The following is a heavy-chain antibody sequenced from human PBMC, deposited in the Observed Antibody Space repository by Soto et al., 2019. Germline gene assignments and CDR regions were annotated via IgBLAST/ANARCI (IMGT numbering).Heavy chain of an antibody. J-gene: IGHJ3*01. D-gene: IGHD2-8*01. Sequence: GGSLRLSCVASGFTFSSYWMTWVRQAPGKGLEWVANVKQDGSDEDYVDSVKGRFTISRDNAKNSVYLQMNSLRAEDTAVYYCARDPNSCTNGRCHRAFDVWGQGTMVTVSS. V-gene: IGHV3-7*01. CDR3: ARDPNSCTNGRCHRAFDV. CDR1: GFTFSSYW. CDR2: VKQDGSDE.